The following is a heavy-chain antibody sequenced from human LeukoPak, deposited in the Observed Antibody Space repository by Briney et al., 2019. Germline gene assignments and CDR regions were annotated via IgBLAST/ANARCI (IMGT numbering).Heavy chain of an antibody. D-gene: IGHD2-2*01. J-gene: IGHJ2*01. Sequence: SETLSLTCTVSGGSISSYYWSWIRQPAGKGLEWIGRIYSSGGTNYNPSLKSRVTMSVDTSKNQFSLKLSSVTAADTAVYYCARGQYHLLYWYFDLWGRGTLVTVSS. CDR2: IYSSGGT. CDR3: ARGQYHLLYWYFDL. CDR1: GGSISSYY. V-gene: IGHV4-4*07.